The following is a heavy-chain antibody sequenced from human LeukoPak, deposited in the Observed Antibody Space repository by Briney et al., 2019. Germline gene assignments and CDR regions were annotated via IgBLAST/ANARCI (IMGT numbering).Heavy chain of an antibody. CDR2: ISGSGGST. CDR3: AKKWDLVVVAATPDY. V-gene: IGHV3-23*01. Sequence: GGSLRLSCAASGFTFSSYAMSWVRQAPGKGLEWVSAISGSGGSTYYADSVKGRFTISRDDSKNTLYLQMNSLRAEDTAVYYCAKKWDLVVVAATPDYWGQGTLVTVSS. CDR1: GFTFSSYA. D-gene: IGHD2-15*01. J-gene: IGHJ4*02.